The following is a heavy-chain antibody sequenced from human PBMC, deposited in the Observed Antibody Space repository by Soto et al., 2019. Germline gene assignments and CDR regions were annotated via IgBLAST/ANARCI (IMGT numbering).Heavy chain of an antibody. CDR3: AASNWFDP. Sequence: PSETLSLTCTVYGGSISSRGYYWGWIRQPPGKGLEWIGTIYYSGSSYYNPSLKSRVTISVDTSKNQFSLKLSSVTAADTAVYYCAASNWFDPSGQGTLVTVSS. V-gene: IGHV4-39*01. CDR2: IYYSGSS. CDR1: GGSISSRGYY. J-gene: IGHJ5*02.